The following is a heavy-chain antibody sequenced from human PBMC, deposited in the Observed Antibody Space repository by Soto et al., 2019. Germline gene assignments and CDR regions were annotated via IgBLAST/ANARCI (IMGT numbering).Heavy chain of an antibody. J-gene: IGHJ4*02. CDR1: GCTFSSYA. CDR3: ARGERRGYYYDSSGYGVFDY. Sequence: QVQLVQSGAEVKKPGSSVKVSCKASGCTFSSYAISWVRQAPGQGLEWMGGIIPIFGTANYAQKFQGRVTITADESTSTAYMELSGLRSEDTAVYYCARGERRGYYYDSSGYGVFDYWGQGTLVTVSS. V-gene: IGHV1-69*12. D-gene: IGHD3-22*01. CDR2: IIPIFGTA.